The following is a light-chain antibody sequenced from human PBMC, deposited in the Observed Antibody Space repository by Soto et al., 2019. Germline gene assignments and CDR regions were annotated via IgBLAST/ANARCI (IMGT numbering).Light chain of an antibody. J-gene: IGLJ1*01. CDR1: SSDVGGYNL. CDR3: SSYTSSSIDV. Sequence: LTQPASVSGSPGQSITVSCAGTSSDVGGYNLVSWYQQHPGKAPKLIIYEGTERPSGISPRFSGSKPGNTASLTISGLQAEDEADYYCSSYTSSSIDVFGSGTKVTVL. CDR2: EGT. V-gene: IGLV2-23*01.